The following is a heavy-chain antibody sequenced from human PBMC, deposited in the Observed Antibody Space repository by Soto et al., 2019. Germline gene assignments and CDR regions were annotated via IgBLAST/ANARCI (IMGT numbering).Heavy chain of an antibody. Sequence: GASVKVSCKASGYTFTGYYMHWVRQAPGQGLEWMGWINPNSGGTNYAQKFQGRVTMTKDTSTDTAYMELSSLRSEDTAVYYCATGPYGSGRTLGFDPWGQGTLVTVSS. CDR3: ATGPYGSGRTLGFDP. CDR1: GYTFTGYY. D-gene: IGHD3-10*01. J-gene: IGHJ5*02. CDR2: INPNSGGT. V-gene: IGHV1-2*02.